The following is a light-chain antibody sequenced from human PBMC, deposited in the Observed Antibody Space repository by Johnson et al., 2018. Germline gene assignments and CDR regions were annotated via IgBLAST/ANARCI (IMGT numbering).Light chain of an antibody. CDR3: GTWDSSLSAGNV. CDR1: SSNIGNNY. V-gene: IGLV1-51*02. J-gene: IGLJ1*01. CDR2: ENN. Sequence: QSVLTQPPSVSAAPGQKVTISCSGSSSNIGNNYVSWYQQLTGTAPKLLIYENNKRPSGIPDRFSGSKSGTSATLGITELQTGDEADYYCGTWDSSLSAGNVFGTGTKVTVL.